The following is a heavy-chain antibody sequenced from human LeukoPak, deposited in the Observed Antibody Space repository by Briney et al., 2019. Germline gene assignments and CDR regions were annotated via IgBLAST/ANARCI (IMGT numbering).Heavy chain of an antibody. Sequence: GGSLRLSCAASGFTFSSCAMNWVRQAPGKGLEWVSSISSSSGYIYYADSVKGRFTISRDNAKNSLYLQMNSLRAEDTAVYYCARDKGGYNYGFDYWGQGTLVTVSS. CDR1: GFTFSSCA. V-gene: IGHV3-21*01. CDR2: ISSSSGYI. J-gene: IGHJ4*02. D-gene: IGHD5-18*01. CDR3: ARDKGGYNYGFDY.